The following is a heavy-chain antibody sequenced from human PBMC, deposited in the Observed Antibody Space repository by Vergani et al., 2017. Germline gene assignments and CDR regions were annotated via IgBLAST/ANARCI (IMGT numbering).Heavy chain of an antibody. Sequence: EVQLVESGGGMVQPGGSLRLSCAASGFTFSNYYMTWVRQAPGKGLEWVASLKEDESEKFSLDSVKGRFTISRDNAKSSLYLQMNSLRVEDTAVYYCARLGGSEGSSGYRSFDLCGQGTLVTVSS. V-gene: IGHV3-7*03. D-gene: IGHD5-12*01. CDR3: ARLGGSEGSSGYRSFDL. J-gene: IGHJ4*02. CDR2: LKEDESEK. CDR1: GFTFSNYY.